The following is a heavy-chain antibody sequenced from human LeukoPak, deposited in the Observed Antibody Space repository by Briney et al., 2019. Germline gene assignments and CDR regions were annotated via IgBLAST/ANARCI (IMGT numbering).Heavy chain of an antibody. CDR2: IWYDGSIK. D-gene: IGHD5-12*01. Sequence: PGRSLRLSCAASGFTFSSYAMRWVRQAPGKGLEWVAVIWYDGSIKYYADSVKGRFTISRDNSKHTLYLQMNSLRAEDTAVYYCARDEGGRDNSGYDLGYWGQGTLVTVSS. J-gene: IGHJ4*02. CDR3: ARDEGGRDNSGYDLGY. V-gene: IGHV3-33*08. CDR1: GFTFSSYA.